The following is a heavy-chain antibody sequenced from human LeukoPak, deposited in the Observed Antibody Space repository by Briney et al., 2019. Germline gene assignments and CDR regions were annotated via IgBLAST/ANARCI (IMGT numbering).Heavy chain of an antibody. J-gene: IGHJ4*02. D-gene: IGHD1-14*01. Sequence: GSLRLSCAASGFTFSSYSMNWVRQPPGKGLEWIGEIYHSGTTNYTPSLKSRVTISVDKSKNQFSLKLSSVTAADTAVYYCARENNRKYFDYWGQGTLVTVSS. CDR3: ARENNRKYFDY. CDR2: IYHSGTT. CDR1: GFTFSSYSM. V-gene: IGHV4-4*02.